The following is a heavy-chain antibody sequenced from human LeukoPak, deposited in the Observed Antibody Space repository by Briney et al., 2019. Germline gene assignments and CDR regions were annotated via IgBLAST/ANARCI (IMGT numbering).Heavy chain of an antibody. J-gene: IGHJ3*02. CDR2: ISSSSSYI. Sequence: GGSLRLSCAASGFTFSSYSMNWVRQAPGKGLEWVSSISSSSSYIYYADSVKGRLTISRDNAKNSLYLQMNSLRAEDTAVYYCARARVGGYLSGTDAFDIWGQGTMVTVSS. CDR1: GFTFSSYS. CDR3: ARARVGGYLSGTDAFDI. V-gene: IGHV3-21*01. D-gene: IGHD3-22*01.